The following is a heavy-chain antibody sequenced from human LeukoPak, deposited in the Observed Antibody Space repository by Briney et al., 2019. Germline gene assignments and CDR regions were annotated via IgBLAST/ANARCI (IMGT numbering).Heavy chain of an antibody. CDR3: AKVPYCSSTSCPQYFDY. CDR2: IRYDGSNK. J-gene: IGHJ4*02. Sequence: PGGSLRLSCAASGFTSSSYGMHWVRQAPGKGLEWVAFIRYDGSNKYYADSVKGRFTISRDNSKNTLYLQMNSLRAEDTAVYYCAKVPYCSSTSCPQYFDYWGQGTLVTVSS. CDR1: GFTSSSYG. V-gene: IGHV3-30*02. D-gene: IGHD2-2*01.